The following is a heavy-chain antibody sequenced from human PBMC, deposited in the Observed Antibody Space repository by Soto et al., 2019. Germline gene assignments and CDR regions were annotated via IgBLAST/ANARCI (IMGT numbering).Heavy chain of an antibody. J-gene: IGHJ4*02. CDR1: GFTFSSYA. CDR3: ASPRGYSYEFDY. V-gene: IGHV3-30-3*01. Sequence: GGSLRLSCAASGFTFSSYAMHWVRQAPGKGLEWVAVISCDGSNKYYADSVKGRFTISRDNSKNTLYLQMNSLRAEDTAVYYCASPRGYSYEFDYWGQGTLVTVSS. D-gene: IGHD5-18*01. CDR2: ISCDGSNK.